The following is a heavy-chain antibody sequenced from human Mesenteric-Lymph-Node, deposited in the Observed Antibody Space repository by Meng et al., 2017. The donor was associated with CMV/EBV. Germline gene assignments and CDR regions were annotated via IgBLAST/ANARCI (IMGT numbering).Heavy chain of an antibody. CDR3: ARTPLYCSSASCYTFDY. D-gene: IGHD2-2*02. J-gene: IGHJ4*02. CDR2: INSDGSST. Sequence: GESLKISCAASGFTFSSYWMHWVRQAPEKGLVWVSRINSDGSSTSYADSVKGRFTISRDNAKNTLYLQMNSLRAEDTAVYYCARTPLYCSSASCYTFDYWGQGTLVTVSS. V-gene: IGHV3-74*01. CDR1: GFTFSSYW.